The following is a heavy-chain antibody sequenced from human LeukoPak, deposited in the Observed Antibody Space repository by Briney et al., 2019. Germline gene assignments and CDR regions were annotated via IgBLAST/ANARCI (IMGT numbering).Heavy chain of an antibody. CDR2: IYYSGST. CDR1: GGSISSSSYY. Sequence: PSQTLSLTCTVSGGSISSSSYYWGWIRQPPGKGLEWIGSIYYSGSTYYNPSLKSRVTISVDTSKNQFSLKLSSVTAADTAVYYCARDSYCSSTSCHYYYYYCGMDVWGQGTTVTVSS. J-gene: IGHJ6*02. D-gene: IGHD2-2*01. V-gene: IGHV4-39*07. CDR3: ARDSYCSSTSCHYYYYYCGMDV.